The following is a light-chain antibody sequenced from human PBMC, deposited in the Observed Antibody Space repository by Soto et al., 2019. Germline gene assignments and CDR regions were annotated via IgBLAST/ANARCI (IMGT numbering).Light chain of an antibody. CDR2: KAS. J-gene: IGKJ1*01. CDR3: QHYNSYSEA. Sequence: DIQMTQSPSTLSGSVGNIVTITCWASQTISSWFAWYQQKPGTAPKLLIYKASTLKSGVPSRFSGSGSGTEFTLTISSLQPDDFATYYCQHYNSYSEAFGQGTKVELK. V-gene: IGKV1-5*03. CDR1: QTISSW.